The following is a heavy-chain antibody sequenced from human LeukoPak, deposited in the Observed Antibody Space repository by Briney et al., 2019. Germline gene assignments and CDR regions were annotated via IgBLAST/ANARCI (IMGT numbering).Heavy chain of an antibody. V-gene: IGHV1-69*02. CDR3: ARAYYYGSGSYYYGMDV. J-gene: IGHJ6*02. CDR2: IIPILGIA. CDR1: GGTFSSYT. D-gene: IGHD3-10*01. Sequence: SVKLSCKASGGTFSSYTISWVRQAPGQGLEWMGRIIPILGIANYAQKFQGRVTITADKSPSTAYMELSSLRSEDTAVYYCARAYYYGSGSYYYGMDVWGQGTTVTVSS.